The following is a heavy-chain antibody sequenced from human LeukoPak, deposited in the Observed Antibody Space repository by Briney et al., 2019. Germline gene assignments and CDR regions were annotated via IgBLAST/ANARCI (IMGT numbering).Heavy chain of an antibody. CDR3: ARDHEYSSSWYYFDY. V-gene: IGHV4-4*02. J-gene: IGHJ4*02. D-gene: IGHD6-13*01. CDR1: GGSISSSNW. Sequence: PSETLSLTCAVSGGSISSSNWWSWVRPPPGKGLEWIGEIYHSGSTIYNPSLKSRVTISVDTSKNQFSLKLSSVTAADTAVYYCARDHEYSSSWYYFDYWGQGTLVTVSS. CDR2: IYHSGST.